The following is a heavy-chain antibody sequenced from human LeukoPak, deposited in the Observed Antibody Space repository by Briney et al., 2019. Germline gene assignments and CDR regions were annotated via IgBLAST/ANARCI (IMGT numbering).Heavy chain of an antibody. CDR1: GYTFTGYY. V-gene: IGHV1-2*02. D-gene: IGHD1-26*01. CDR3: ASISGSYSPIDY. Sequence: ASVKVSCKASGYTFTGYYILWVRQAPGQGLEWMGRINPNSGGTNYAQKFQGRVTMTRDTSISTAYMELTRLRSDDTAVYYCASISGSYSPIDYWGQGTLVTVSS. J-gene: IGHJ4*02. CDR2: INPNSGGT.